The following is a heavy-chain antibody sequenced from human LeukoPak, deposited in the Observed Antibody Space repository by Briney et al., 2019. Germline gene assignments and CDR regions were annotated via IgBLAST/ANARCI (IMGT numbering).Heavy chain of an antibody. J-gene: IGHJ4*02. Sequence: GGSLRLSRAASGFTFSSYGMHWVRQAPGKGLEWVAVISYDGSNKYYADSVKGRFTISRDNSKNTLYLQMNSLRAEDTAVYYCAKGPGYFYGSGSNYFDYWGQGTLVTVSS. CDR2: ISYDGSNK. D-gene: IGHD3-10*01. CDR1: GFTFSSYG. V-gene: IGHV3-30*18. CDR3: AKGPGYFYGSGSNYFDY.